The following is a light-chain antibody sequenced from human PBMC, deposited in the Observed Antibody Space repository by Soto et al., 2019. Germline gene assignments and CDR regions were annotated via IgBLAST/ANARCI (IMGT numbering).Light chain of an antibody. CDR3: QQRNNWPPIT. V-gene: IGKV3-11*01. CDR2: DAS. J-gene: IGKJ5*01. CDR1: QSVSDN. Sequence: VFTHSPATLSLSPGERATLSCRASQSVSDNLAWYQQKPGQAPRLLIYDASTRATGIPARFSGSGSGTEFTLTITSLEPEDFAVYYCQQRNNWPPITFGQGTRLEI.